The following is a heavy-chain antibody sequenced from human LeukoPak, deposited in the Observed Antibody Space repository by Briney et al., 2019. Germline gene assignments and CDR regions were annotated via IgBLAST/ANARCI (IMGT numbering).Heavy chain of an antibody. CDR1: GFTFSSYG. J-gene: IGHJ4*02. V-gene: IGHV3-30*18. D-gene: IGHD2-21*02. CDR3: AKNTAGIVVVTAIDY. Sequence: GGSLRLSCAASGFTFSSYGMHWVRQAPGKGLEWVGVISYDGSNKYYADSVKGRFTISRDNSKNTLYLQMNSLRAEDTAVYYCAKNTAGIVVVTAIDYWGQGTLVTVSS. CDR2: ISYDGSNK.